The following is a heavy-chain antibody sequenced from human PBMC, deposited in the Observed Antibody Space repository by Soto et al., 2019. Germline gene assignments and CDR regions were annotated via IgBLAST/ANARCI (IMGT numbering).Heavy chain of an antibody. V-gene: IGHV3-33*01. CDR2: IWYDGSNK. J-gene: IGHJ6*02. Sequence: QVQLVESGGGVVQPGRSLRLSCAASGFTFSSYGMHWVRQAPGKGLEWVAVIWYDGSNKYYADSVKGRFTISRDNSQNTLYLQMNSLRAEDTAVYYCARSVGYEGSYYGMDVWGQGTTITVSS. D-gene: IGHD5-12*01. CDR1: GFTFSSYG. CDR3: ARSVGYEGSYYGMDV.